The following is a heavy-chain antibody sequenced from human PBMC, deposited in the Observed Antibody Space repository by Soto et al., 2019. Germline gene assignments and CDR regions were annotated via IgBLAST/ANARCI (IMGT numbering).Heavy chain of an antibody. V-gene: IGHV3-23*01. J-gene: IGHJ3*02. CDR2: ISGSGGST. CDR3: AKGGAVVVITYLDDAFDI. D-gene: IGHD3-22*01. CDR1: GFTFSSYA. Sequence: GGSLRLSCAASGFTFSSYAMSWVRQAPGKGLEWVSAISGSGGSTYYADSVKGRFTISRDNSKNTLYLQMNSLRAEDTAVYYCAKGGAVVVITYLDDAFDIWGQGTMVTVSS.